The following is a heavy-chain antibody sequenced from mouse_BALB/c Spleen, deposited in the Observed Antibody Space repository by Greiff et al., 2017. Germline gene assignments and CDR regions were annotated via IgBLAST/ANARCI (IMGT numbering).Heavy chain of an antibody. CDR2: ISSGSSTI. D-gene: IGHD3-3*01. J-gene: IGHJ1*01. V-gene: IGHV5-17*02. Sequence: EVKLVESGGGLVQPGGSRKLSCAASGFTFSSFGMHWVRQAPEKGLEWVAYISSGSSTIYYADTVKGRFTISRDNPKNTPFLQMTSLRSEDTAMYYCARCCESRYWYGDVWGAGTTVTVSA. CDR1: GFTFSSFG. CDR3: ARCCESRYWYGDV.